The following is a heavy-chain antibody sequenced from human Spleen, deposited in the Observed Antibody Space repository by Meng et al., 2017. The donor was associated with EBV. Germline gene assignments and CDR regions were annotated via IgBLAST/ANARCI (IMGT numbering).Heavy chain of an antibody. CDR1: GGSIRSVNW. D-gene: IGHD1-7*01. J-gene: IGHJ4*02. Sequence: QFHLRERGPGLVKPSGTLSLTCAVSGGSIRSVNWWSWVRQPPGKGLEWIADFFHSGNTNYNASLKSRVSISVDKSKNQFSLDLTSVTAADTAVYYCAAVLASTGTKWGQGTLVTVSS. CDR2: FFHSGNT. CDR3: AAVLASTGTK. V-gene: IGHV4-4*02.